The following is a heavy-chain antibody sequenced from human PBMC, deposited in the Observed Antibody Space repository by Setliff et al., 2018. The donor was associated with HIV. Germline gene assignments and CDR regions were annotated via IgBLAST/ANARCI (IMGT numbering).Heavy chain of an antibody. CDR2: ISAYTGNT. CDR1: GYTFTSFG. CDR3: AREAVAGPWRKLDY. D-gene: IGHD6-19*01. Sequence: ASVKVSCKASGYTFTSFGISWVRQAPGQGLEWMGRISAYTGNTDHAQRLQGRVTMTTDTSTRTAYMESRSLRSDDTAVYYCAREAVAGPWRKLDYWGQGTLVTVSS. J-gene: IGHJ4*02. V-gene: IGHV1-18*01.